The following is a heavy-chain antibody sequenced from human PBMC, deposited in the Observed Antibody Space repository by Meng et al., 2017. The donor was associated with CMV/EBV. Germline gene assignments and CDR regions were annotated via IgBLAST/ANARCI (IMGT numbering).Heavy chain of an antibody. V-gene: IGHV1-2*02. Sequence: ASVKVSYKASGYTFTDKYMHWVRQAPGQGLEWMGNINPKSGATTYARKFRGRVAMTRDTSLTTAYMELNRLTSDDTATYYCARSLEYSSLFGIDPWGQGTLVTVSS. CDR1: GYTFTDKY. D-gene: IGHD2/OR15-2a*01. CDR3: ARSLEYSSLFGIDP. CDR2: INPKSGAT. J-gene: IGHJ5*02.